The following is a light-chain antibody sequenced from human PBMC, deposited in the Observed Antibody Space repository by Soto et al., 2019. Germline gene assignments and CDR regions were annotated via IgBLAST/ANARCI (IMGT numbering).Light chain of an antibody. CDR3: QTWSTDIRV. CDR1: SGHNSYA. J-gene: IGLJ3*02. Sequence: QPVLTHPPSASASLGASVKLTCTLSSGHNSYAIAWHQQQPEKGPRYLMKLNSDGSHSKGDGISDRFSGSSSGAERYLTISSLQSEDEADYYCQTWSTDIRVFGGGTKLTVL. V-gene: IGLV4-69*01. CDR2: LNSDGSH.